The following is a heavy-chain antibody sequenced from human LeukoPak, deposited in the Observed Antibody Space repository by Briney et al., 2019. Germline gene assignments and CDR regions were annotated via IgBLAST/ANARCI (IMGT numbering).Heavy chain of an antibody. V-gene: IGHV4-4*07. J-gene: IGHJ6*01. CDR3: ARDPGPDSSGYYAPYYYYGMDV. CDR2: LYISGST. Sequence: SETLSLTCSVSGGSISSYYWNWIRQPAGKGLEWIGRLYISGSTDYNPSLKSRVTMSVDTSKNQFSLKLSSVTAADTAVYYCARDPGPDSSGYYAPYYYYGMDVWGQGTTVTVSS. D-gene: IGHD3-22*01. CDR1: GGSISSYY.